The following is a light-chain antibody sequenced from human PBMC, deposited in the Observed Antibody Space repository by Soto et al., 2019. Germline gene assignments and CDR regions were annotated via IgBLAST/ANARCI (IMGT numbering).Light chain of an antibody. J-gene: IGKJ4*01. CDR3: QQHCNSRAVT. CDR2: GTS. V-gene: IGKV3-20*01. CDR1: QSVSRS. Sequence: EIVMTQSPVTLSLSPGERATLSCRASQSVSRSLAWYQQKPGQGPSLLIYGTSTRAAGVPARFSGGGSGTDFTLTISRLEPEDFAVYYCQQHCNSRAVTFGGGTKVDIK.